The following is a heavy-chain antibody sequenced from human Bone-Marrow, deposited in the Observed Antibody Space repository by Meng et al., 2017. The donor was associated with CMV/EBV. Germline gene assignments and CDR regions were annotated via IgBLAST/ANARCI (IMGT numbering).Heavy chain of an antibody. CDR2: INPNSGDT. J-gene: IGHJ4*02. CDR3: ARAAVPAATFDY. CDR1: GYTFTGYY. D-gene: IGHD2-2*01. Sequence: ASVKVSCKASGYTFTGYYMHWVRQAPGQGLEWMGWINPNSGDTNYAQKFQGRVTMTRDTSISTAYMELSRLRSDDTAVYYCARAAVPAATFDYWGQGTRVTGSS. V-gene: IGHV1-2*02.